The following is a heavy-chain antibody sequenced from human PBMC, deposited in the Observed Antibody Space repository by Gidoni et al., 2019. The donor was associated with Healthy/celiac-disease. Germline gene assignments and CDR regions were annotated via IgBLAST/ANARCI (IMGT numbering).Heavy chain of an antibody. V-gene: IGHV3-33*01. CDR3: ARALFDY. CDR2: IWYDGSNK. J-gene: IGHJ4*02. Sequence: QAPGKGLEWVAVIWYDGSNKYYADSVKGRFTISRDNSKNTLYLQMNSLRAEETAVYYCARALFDYWGQGTLVTVSS.